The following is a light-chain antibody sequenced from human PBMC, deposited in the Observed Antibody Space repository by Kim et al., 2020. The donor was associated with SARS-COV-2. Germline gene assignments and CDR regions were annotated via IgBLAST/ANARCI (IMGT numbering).Light chain of an antibody. J-gene: IGKJ2*01. CDR3: QQYHDLPYT. CDR2: WSS. Sequence: DIVMTQSPDSLAVSLGERATFNCKSSQSVSNKLVWYQQKPGQPPKLLIRWSSDRESGVPDRFSGSGSGTDFTLSISSLQAEDVAVYHCQQYHDLPYTCGQGTKLEI. V-gene: IGKV4-1*01. CDR1: QSVSNK.